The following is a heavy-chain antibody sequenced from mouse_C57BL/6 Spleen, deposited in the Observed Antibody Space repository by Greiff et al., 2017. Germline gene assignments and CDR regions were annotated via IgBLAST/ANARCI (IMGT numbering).Heavy chain of an antibody. D-gene: IGHD4-1*01. CDR3: ARNWERAMDY. J-gene: IGHJ4*01. CDR1: GFTFSDYG. V-gene: IGHV5-17*01. Sequence: DVMLVESGGGLVKPGGSLKLSCAASGFTFSDYGMHWVRQAPEKGLEWVAYISSGSSTIYYADTVKGRFTISRDNAKNTLFLQMTSLRSEDTAMYYCARNWERAMDYWGQGTSVTVSS. CDR2: ISSGSSTI.